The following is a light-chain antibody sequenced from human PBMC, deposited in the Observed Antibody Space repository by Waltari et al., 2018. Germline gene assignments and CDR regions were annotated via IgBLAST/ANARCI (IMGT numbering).Light chain of an antibody. J-gene: IGKJ2*01. Sequence: SWVTESPSLLSASPGCRVTIGCRVSEGISSHLAWYQQKPGKAPDLLIYDTSTLQSGVPSRFSGSGSGTDFTLTISSLQSEDFATYCCQQYYNFPHTFGQGTKLEI. CDR2: DTS. CDR3: QQYYNFPHT. CDR1: EGISSH. V-gene: IGKV1D-8*01.